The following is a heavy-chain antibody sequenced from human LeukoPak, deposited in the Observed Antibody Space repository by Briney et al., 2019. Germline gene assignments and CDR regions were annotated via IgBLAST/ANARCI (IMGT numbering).Heavy chain of an antibody. D-gene: IGHD2-2*01. CDR1: GFTFSSYA. CDR3: ARDRGHQLLIFDY. V-gene: IGHV3-33*08. CDR2: IWYDGSNK. Sequence: GGSLRLSCAASGFTFSSYAMSWVRQAPGKGLEWVAVIWYDGSNKYYADSVKGRFTISRDNSKSTLYLQMNSLRAEDTAVYYCARDRGHQLLIFDYWGQGTLVTVSS. J-gene: IGHJ4*02.